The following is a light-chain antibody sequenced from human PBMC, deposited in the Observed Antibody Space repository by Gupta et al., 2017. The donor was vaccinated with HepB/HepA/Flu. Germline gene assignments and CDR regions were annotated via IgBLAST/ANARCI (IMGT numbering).Light chain of an antibody. V-gene: IGLV1-44*01. CDR3: SAWDDSLNGRWV. J-gene: IGLJ3*02. CDR2: SKN. CDR1: SSNIGSNT. Sequence: QSVLTQPPSASGTPGQRVTISCSGSSSNIGSNTVNWYQQLPGTAPKLLIYSKNQRPSGVPDRFSGSKSGTSASLAISGLQSEDEADYDCSAWDDSLNGRWVFGGGTKLTVL.